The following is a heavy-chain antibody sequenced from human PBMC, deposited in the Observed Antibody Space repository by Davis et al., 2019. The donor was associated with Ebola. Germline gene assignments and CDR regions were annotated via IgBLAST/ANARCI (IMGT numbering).Heavy chain of an antibody. V-gene: IGHV3-53*01. CDR1: GFAVSSNY. Sequence: GGSLRLSCAASGFAVSSNYMSWVRQAPGKGLEWVSSIYSGGNTFYADSVKGRFTISRDNSKNTLHLQMNSLRVEDTAIYYCAKDTSNVWFDVWGQGTTVTVS. CDR2: IYSGGNT. CDR3: AKDTSNVWFDV. J-gene: IGHJ3*01. D-gene: IGHD6-19*01.